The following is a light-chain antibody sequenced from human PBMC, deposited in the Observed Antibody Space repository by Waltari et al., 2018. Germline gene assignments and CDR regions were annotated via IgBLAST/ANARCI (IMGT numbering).Light chain of an antibody. Sequence: HSALTQPASVSGSPGQSITIPYSGSSSDVGGYNYVSWYLQYPGQAPKLIIYDVSQRPSEISDRFSGSKSGSTASLTISGLQAEDEADYYCSSYTSSNTVVFGGGTKVTVL. CDR2: DVS. CDR3: SSYTSSNTVV. V-gene: IGLV2-14*03. J-gene: IGLJ2*01. CDR1: SSDVGGYNY.